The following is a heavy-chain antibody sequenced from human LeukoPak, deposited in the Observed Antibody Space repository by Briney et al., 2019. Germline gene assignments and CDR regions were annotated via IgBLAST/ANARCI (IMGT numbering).Heavy chain of an antibody. V-gene: IGHV3-21*01. CDR3: ARRLGYCSSTSCYSFDY. CDR1: GFTFSSYS. D-gene: IGHD2-2*01. J-gene: IGHJ4*02. Sequence: GGSLRLSCAASGFTFSSYSMNRVRQAPGKGLEWVSSISSSSSYIYYADSVKGRFTISRDNAKNSLYLQMNSLRAEDTAVYYCARRLGYCSSTSCYSFDYWGQGTLVTVSS. CDR2: ISSSSSYI.